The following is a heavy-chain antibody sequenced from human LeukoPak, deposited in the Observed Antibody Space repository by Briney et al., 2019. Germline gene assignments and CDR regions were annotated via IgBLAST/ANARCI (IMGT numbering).Heavy chain of an antibody. CDR3: ARGRRIAARRYYFDY. J-gene: IGHJ4*02. CDR1: GGSISSSSYY. Sequence: SETLSLTCTVSGGSISSSSYYWGWIRQPPGKGLEWIGSIYYSGSTYYNPSLKSRVTISVDTSKNQFSLKLSSVTAADTAVYYCARGRRIAARRYYFDYWGQGTPVTVSS. V-gene: IGHV4-39*01. D-gene: IGHD6-6*01. CDR2: IYYSGST.